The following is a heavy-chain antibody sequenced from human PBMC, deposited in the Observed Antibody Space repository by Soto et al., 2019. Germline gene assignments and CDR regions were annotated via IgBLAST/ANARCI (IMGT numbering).Heavy chain of an antibody. Sequence: EVQLVESGGGLVQPGGSLRLSCAASGFTFSRYWMSWVRQAPGKGLEWVANIKQDGSEKYYVDSVRGRFTISRDNAKNSLYLQMNSLRAEDTAVYYCARVFGFYNFMDVWGKGTTVTVSS. CDR3: ARVFGFYNFMDV. J-gene: IGHJ6*03. D-gene: IGHD3-10*01. CDR2: IKQDGSEK. V-gene: IGHV3-7*01. CDR1: GFTFSRYW.